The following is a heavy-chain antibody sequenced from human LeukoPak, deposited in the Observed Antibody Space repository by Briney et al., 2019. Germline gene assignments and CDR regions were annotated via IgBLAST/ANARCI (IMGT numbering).Heavy chain of an antibody. CDR3: ARGPGITMVRGVRSAFDI. Sequence: SETLSLTCAVYGESFSGYYWSWIRQPPGKGLEWIGEINHSGSTNYNPSLKSRVTISVDTSKNQFSLKLSSVTAADTAVYYCARGPGITMVRGVRSAFDIWGQGTMVTVSS. D-gene: IGHD3-10*01. CDR1: GESFSGYY. V-gene: IGHV4-34*01. CDR2: INHSGST. J-gene: IGHJ3*02.